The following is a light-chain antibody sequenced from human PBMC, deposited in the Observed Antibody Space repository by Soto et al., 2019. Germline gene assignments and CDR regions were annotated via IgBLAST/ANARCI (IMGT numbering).Light chain of an antibody. V-gene: IGKV1-39*01. J-gene: IGKJ4*01. CDR3: QHSSNVPVS. Sequence: DLQMTQSPSSLSASVGDRVIITCRASQSISTLVNWYEQKAGKAPKLLIHDASSLQSGVPSRFRGSGSGTDFTLTISSLQPEDFASYHGQHSSNVPVSFGGGTKVE. CDR1: QSISTL. CDR2: DAS.